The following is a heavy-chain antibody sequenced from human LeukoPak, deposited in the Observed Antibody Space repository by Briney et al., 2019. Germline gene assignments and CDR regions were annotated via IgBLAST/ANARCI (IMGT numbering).Heavy chain of an antibody. CDR3: AKDRQGHYNFWSGYLNRDAFDI. J-gene: IGHJ3*02. D-gene: IGHD3-3*01. V-gene: IGHV3-30*18. CDR2: ISYDGSNK. Sequence: GGSLRLSCAASGFTFSSYGMHWVRQAPGKGLEWVAVISYDGSNKYYADSVKGRFTISRDNSKNTLYLQMNSLRAEDTAVYYCAKDRQGHYNFWSGYLNRDAFDIWGQGTMVTVSS. CDR1: GFTFSSYG.